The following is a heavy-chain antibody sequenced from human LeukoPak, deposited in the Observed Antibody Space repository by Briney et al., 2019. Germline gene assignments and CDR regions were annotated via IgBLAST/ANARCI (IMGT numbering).Heavy chain of an antibody. CDR1: GFTFSDYA. V-gene: IGHV3-23*01. CDR3: VRGQDYGGYNGMDV. D-gene: IGHD4-17*01. J-gene: IGHJ6*02. Sequence: GGSLRLSCEASGFTFSDYAMSWVRQAPGKRRQWVSSINGGGDSTYYADSAKGRFTISRHNSKNMLYLQMNSLKTADTPVYYCVRGQDYGGYNGMDVWGQGTTVTVSS. CDR2: INGGGDST.